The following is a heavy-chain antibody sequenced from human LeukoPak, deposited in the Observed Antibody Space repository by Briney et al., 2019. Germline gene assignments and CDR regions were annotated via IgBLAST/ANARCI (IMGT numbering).Heavy chain of an antibody. V-gene: IGHV1-2*02. CDR1: GYTFTDYY. Sequence: GASVKVSCKASGYTFTDYYMHWVRQAPGQGLEWMGWINPSSGGTNYAQKLQGRVTMTTDTSTSTAYMELRSLRSDDTAVYYCARGIRVRSSDAYDTWGQGTMVTVSS. D-gene: IGHD2-21*01. CDR3: ARGIRVRSSDAYDT. J-gene: IGHJ3*02. CDR2: INPSSGGT.